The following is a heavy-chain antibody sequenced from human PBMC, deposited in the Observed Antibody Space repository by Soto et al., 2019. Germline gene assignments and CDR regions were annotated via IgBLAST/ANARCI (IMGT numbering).Heavy chain of an antibody. V-gene: IGHV1-3*01. Sequence: ASVKVSCKASGYTFTSYAMHWVRQAPGQRLEWMGWINAGNGNTKYSQKFQGRVTITRDTSAGTAYMELSSLRSEDTAVYYCARAGHSSGWYRKYYFDYWGQGTLVTVSS. CDR2: INAGNGNT. J-gene: IGHJ4*02. CDR1: GYTFTSYA. D-gene: IGHD6-19*01. CDR3: ARAGHSSGWYRKYYFDY.